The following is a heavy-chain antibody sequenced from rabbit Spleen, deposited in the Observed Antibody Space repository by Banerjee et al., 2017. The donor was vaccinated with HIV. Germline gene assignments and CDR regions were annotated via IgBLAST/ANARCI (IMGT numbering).Heavy chain of an antibody. Sequence: QEQLVESGGGLVKPGGTLTLTCKASGIDFSSYYYMCWVRQAPGKGLEWIACIATGSSGFTYYASWAKGRFTCSKASSTTVTLQMTSLTAADTATYFCARDAGTSFSTYGMDLWGQGTLVTVS. D-gene: IGHD8-1*01. V-gene: IGHV1S45*01. CDR2: IATGSSGFT. CDR1: GIDFSSYYY. J-gene: IGHJ6*01. CDR3: ARDAGTSFSTYGMDL.